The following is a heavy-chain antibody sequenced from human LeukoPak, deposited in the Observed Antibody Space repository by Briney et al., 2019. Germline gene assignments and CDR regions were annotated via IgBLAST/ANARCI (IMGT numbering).Heavy chain of an antibody. CDR2: INPNSGGT. V-gene: IGHV1-2*02. Sequence: GASVKVSCKASGYTFTGYYMHWVRQAPGQGLEWMGWINPNSGGTNYAQKFQGRVTMTRDTSISTAFMELSRLRSDDTAVYYCARVRAERHDAFDIWGQGTMVTVSS. CDR3: ARVRAERHDAFDI. J-gene: IGHJ3*02. CDR1: GYTFTGYY. D-gene: IGHD3-10*01.